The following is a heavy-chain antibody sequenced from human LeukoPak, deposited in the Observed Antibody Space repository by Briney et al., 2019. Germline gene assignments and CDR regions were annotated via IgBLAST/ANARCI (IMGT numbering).Heavy chain of an antibody. CDR1: GFTFSNTW. V-gene: IGHV3-15*01. CDR2: IKRIIDGATT. J-gene: IGHJ4*02. Sequence: GVSLRLSCAASGFTFSNTWMNWVRQAPGKGLEWVGRIKRIIDGATTDYAAPVKGRFTVSRDDSINTLYLQMSSLKTEDTAVYYCAAQGGSGDLRYWGQGTLVTVSS. D-gene: IGHD4-17*01. CDR3: AAQGGSGDLRY.